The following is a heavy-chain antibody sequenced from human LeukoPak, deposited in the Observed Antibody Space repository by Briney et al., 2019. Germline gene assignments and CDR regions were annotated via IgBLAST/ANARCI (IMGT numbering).Heavy chain of an antibody. Sequence: GGSLRLSCAASGFTFDDYAMHWVRQAPGKGLEWVSGINWNSGSIGYADSVKGRFTISRDNAKNSLYLQMNSLRAEDMALYYCARSEDYGGNPYYYYYYMDVWGKGTTVTISS. CDR2: INWNSGSI. CDR3: ARSEDYGGNPYYYYYYMDV. CDR1: GFTFDDYA. D-gene: IGHD4-23*01. J-gene: IGHJ6*03. V-gene: IGHV3-9*03.